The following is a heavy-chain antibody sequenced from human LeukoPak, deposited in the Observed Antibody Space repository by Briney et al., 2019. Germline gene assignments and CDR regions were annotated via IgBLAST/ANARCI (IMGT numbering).Heavy chain of an antibody. CDR3: AREARGGSTYFDN. Sequence: TSETLSLTCTVSGGSMSGYFWAWIRRPAGKGLEWIGRIYSSGTTNYNLSLKSRVTMSLDTSKNQFSLSLTSVTAADTAVYYCAREARGGSTYFDNWGRGTLVTVSS. V-gene: IGHV4-4*07. D-gene: IGHD1-26*01. CDR1: GGSMSGYF. J-gene: IGHJ4*02. CDR2: IYSSGTT.